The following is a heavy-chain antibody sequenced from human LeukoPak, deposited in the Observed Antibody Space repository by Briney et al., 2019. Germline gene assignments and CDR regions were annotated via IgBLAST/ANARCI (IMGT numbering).Heavy chain of an antibody. V-gene: IGHV3-30-3*01. CDR2: ISYDGSNK. CDR3: ARDLVSVIFGVVIKPYYYGMDV. CDR1: GFTFSSYA. J-gene: IGHJ6*02. D-gene: IGHD3-3*01. Sequence: PGGSLRLSCAASGFTFSSYAMHWVRQAPGKGLEWVAVISYDGSNKYYADSVKGRFTISRDNSKNTLYLQMNSLRAEDTAVYYCARDLVSVIFGVVIKPYYYGMDVWGQGTTVTVSS.